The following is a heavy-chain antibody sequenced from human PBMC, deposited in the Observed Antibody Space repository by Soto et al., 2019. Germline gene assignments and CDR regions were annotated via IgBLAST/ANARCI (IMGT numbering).Heavy chain of an antibody. D-gene: IGHD4-17*01. CDR3: ARNPAATVTISFDY. J-gene: IGHJ4*02. V-gene: IGHV1-46*01. CDR2: INPSGGST. Sequence: APVKVACKGSGYTFTSYYMHWVRKATGQGLEWMGIINPSGGSTSYAQKFQGRVTMTRDTSTSTVYMELSSLGSEDTAVYYCARNPAATVTISFDYWGQGTLVTVSS. CDR1: GYTFTSYY.